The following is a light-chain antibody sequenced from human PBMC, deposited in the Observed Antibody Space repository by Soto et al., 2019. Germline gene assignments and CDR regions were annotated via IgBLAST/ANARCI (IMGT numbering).Light chain of an antibody. CDR1: QSISSW. Sequence: DIPMTQSPSTLSASVRDRVTITCRASQSISSWLAWYQQKPGKAPKLLIYDASSLESGVPSRFSGSGSGTEFTLTISSLQPDDFATYYCQQFNSFPLTFGQGTRLEI. V-gene: IGKV1-5*01. CDR3: QQFNSFPLT. CDR2: DAS. J-gene: IGKJ5*01.